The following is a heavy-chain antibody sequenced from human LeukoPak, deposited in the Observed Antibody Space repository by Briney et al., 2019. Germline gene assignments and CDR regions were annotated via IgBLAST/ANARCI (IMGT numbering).Heavy chain of an antibody. CDR2: ISSSSSYI. J-gene: IGHJ4*02. CDR1: GFSFTTSW. Sequence: GESLRLSCAASGFSFTTSWMSWVRQAPGKGLEWVSSISSSSSYIYYADSVKGRFTISRDNAKNSLYLQMNSLRAEDTAVYYCARAPYNSGSYPLYFDYWGQGTLVTVSS. CDR3: ARAPYNSGSYPLYFDY. D-gene: IGHD1-26*01. V-gene: IGHV3-21*01.